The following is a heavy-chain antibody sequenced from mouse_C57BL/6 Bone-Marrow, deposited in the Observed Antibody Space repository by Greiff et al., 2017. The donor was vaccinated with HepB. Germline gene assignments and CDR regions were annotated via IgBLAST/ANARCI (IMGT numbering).Heavy chain of an antibody. V-gene: IGHV5-4*01. CDR3: AREDYYGSSYLYYFDY. J-gene: IGHJ2*01. CDR1: GFTFSSYA. Sequence: EVKLVESGGGLVKPGGSLKLSCAASGFTFSSYAMSWVRQTPEKRLEWVATISDGGSYTYYPDNVKGRFTISRDNAKNNLYLQMSHLKSEDTAMYYCAREDYYGSSYLYYFDYWGQGTTLTVSS. D-gene: IGHD1-1*01. CDR2: ISDGGSYT.